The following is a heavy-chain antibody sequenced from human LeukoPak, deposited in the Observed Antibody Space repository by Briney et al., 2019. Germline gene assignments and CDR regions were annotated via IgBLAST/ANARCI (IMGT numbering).Heavy chain of an antibody. V-gene: IGHV1-18*01. CDR2: ISPYSGDT. J-gene: IGHJ5*02. D-gene: IGHD4-17*01. Sequence: ASVKVSCKASGYTFSSYGITWVRQAPGQGLEWMGWISPYSGDTNYVQKFQGRITMSTDTSTNTAYMEVRSLRSDDTVVYYCSSLMGDYDAGGNWLDPWGQGTLVTVSS. CDR1: GYTFSSYG. CDR3: SSLMGDYDAGGNWLDP.